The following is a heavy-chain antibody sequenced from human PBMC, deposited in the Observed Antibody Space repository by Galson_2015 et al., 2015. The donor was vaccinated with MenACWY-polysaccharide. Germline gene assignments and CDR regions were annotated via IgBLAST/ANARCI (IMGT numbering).Heavy chain of an antibody. J-gene: IGHJ3*01. CDR3: ARDPAYGAFDV. D-gene: IGHD4-17*01. CDR1: GFSFESFW. Sequence: SLRLSCAASGFSFESFWMSWVRQVPGKGLQEVAQINLDGSVKTYADSVRGRFTISRDNAEKSLSLQMGSLRADDTAVYYCARDPAYGAFDVWGQGTMLLVSS. CDR2: INLDGSVK. V-gene: IGHV3-7*03.